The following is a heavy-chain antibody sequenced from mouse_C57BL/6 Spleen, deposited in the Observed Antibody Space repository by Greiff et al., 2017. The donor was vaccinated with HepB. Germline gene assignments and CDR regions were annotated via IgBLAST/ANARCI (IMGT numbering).Heavy chain of an antibody. V-gene: IGHV1-4*01. CDR2: INPSSGYT. CDR1: GYTFTSYT. CDR3: ARWGSNYFDY. Sequence: LQQSGAELARPGASVKMSCKASGYTFTSYTMHWVKQRPGQGLEWIGYINPSSGYTKYNQKFKDKATLTADKSSSTAYMQLSSLTSEDSAVYYCARWGSNYFDYWGQGTTLTVSS. D-gene: IGHD1-1*01. J-gene: IGHJ2*01.